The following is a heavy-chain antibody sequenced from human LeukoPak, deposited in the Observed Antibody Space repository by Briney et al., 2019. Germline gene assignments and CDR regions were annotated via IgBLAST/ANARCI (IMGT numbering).Heavy chain of an antibody. D-gene: IGHD3/OR15-3a*01. CDR2: IRYDGSNK. J-gene: IGHJ5*02. Sequence: GRSLRLSCAASGFTFSSYGMHWVRQAPGKGLEWVAVIRYDGSNKYYADSVKGRFTISRDNSRNTLYLQMNSLRAEDTAVYYCARDYDFWGNNWFDPWGQGTLVTVSS. CDR3: ARDYDFWGNNWFDP. V-gene: IGHV3-33*01. CDR1: GFTFSSYG.